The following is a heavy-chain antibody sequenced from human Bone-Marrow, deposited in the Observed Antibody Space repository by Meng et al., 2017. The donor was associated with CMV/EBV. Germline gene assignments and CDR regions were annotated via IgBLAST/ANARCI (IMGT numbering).Heavy chain of an antibody. V-gene: IGHV1-69*01. J-gene: IGHJ4*02. CDR2: IIPIFGTA. CDR3: ARLGYCSGGSCYTGDY. CDR1: GGTFSSYA. Sequence: QVQLVQSGAEVKKPGSSVKVYCKASGGTFSSYAISWVRQAPGQGLEWMGGIIPIFGTANYAQKFQGRVTITADESTSTAYMELSSLRSEDTAVYYCARLGYCSGGSCYTGDYWGQGTLVTVSS. D-gene: IGHD2-15*01.